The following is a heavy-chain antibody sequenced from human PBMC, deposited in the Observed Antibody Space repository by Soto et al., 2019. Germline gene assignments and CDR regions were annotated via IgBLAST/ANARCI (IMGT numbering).Heavy chain of an antibody. CDR2: ISWNSGSI. J-gene: IGHJ6*02. CDR1: GFTFDDYA. V-gene: IGHV3-9*01. D-gene: IGHD3-3*01. Sequence: EVQLVESGGGLVQPGRSLRLTCAASGFTFDDYAMHWVRQAPGKGLEWVSGISWNSGSIGYADSVKGRFTISRDNANNSLYLQMNSLRAEDTALYYCAKWGGYSVYYYYGMDVWGQGTTVTVSS. CDR3: AKWGGYSVYYYYGMDV.